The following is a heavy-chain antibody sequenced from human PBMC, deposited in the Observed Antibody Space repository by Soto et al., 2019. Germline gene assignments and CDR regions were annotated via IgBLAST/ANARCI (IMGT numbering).Heavy chain of an antibody. CDR2: IYPGDSDT. V-gene: IGHV5-51*01. CDR3: PRHQMATHYYYYGMDV. Sequence: GESLKISCKGSGYSFTSYWIGCVRQMPGKGLEWMGIIYPGDSDTRYSPSFQGQVTISADKSISTAYLQWSSLKASDTAMYYCPRHQMATHYYYYGMDVWGQGTKATVSS. CDR1: GYSFTSYW. J-gene: IGHJ6*02. D-gene: IGHD5-12*01.